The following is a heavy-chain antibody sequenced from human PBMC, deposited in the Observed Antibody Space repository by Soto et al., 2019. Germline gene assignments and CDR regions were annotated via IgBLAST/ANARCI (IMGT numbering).Heavy chain of an antibody. J-gene: IGHJ3*02. CDR1: GFTFSGSA. Sequence: GGSLRLSCAASGFTFSGSAMHWVRQASGKGLEWVGRIRSKANSYATAYAASVKGRFTISRDDSKNTAYLQMNSLKTEDTAVYYCTRHVGGYSGYDFTVTTSDAFDIWGQGTMVTVSS. CDR2: IRSKANSYAT. CDR3: TRHVGGYSGYDFTVTTSDAFDI. V-gene: IGHV3-73*01. D-gene: IGHD5-12*01.